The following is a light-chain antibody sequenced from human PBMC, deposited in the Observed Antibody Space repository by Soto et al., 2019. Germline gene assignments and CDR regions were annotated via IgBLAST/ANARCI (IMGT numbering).Light chain of an antibody. CDR3: QEYNNYWT. Sequence: DIQMTQSPSTLSASVGDTVTITCRASQTSSRWLAWYQQKPGKAPRLLIYTASTWESGVPSRFSASGSETEFTLTISSLHPDDFATYYCQEYNNYWTFGQGTKVDIK. J-gene: IGKJ1*01. V-gene: IGKV1-5*01. CDR1: QTSSRW. CDR2: TAS.